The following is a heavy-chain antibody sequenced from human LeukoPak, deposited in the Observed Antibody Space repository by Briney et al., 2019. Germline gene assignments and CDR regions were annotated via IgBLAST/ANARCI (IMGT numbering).Heavy chain of an antibody. Sequence: SETLSLTCTVSGGSISSGDYYWGWIRQPPGKGLEWIGSIYYSGSTYYNPSLKSRVTISVDTSKNQFSLKLSSVTAADTAVYYCARHPLQGLDTILWDWFDPWGQGTLVTVSS. CDR1: GGSISSGDYY. J-gene: IGHJ5*02. D-gene: IGHD3-3*01. CDR2: IYYSGST. CDR3: ARHPLQGLDTILWDWFDP. V-gene: IGHV4-39*01.